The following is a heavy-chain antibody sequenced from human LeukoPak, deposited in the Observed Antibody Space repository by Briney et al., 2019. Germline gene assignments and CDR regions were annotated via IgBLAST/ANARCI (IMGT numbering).Heavy chain of an antibody. D-gene: IGHD1-14*01. CDR3: ARDDNNPAFDI. Sequence: GASVKVSCKASGYTFTDYYMHWVRQAPGQGLGWMRWINPNSGDTNYEQKFQGRVTMTRDTSISTAYMELTRLGSDDTAMYYCARDDNNPAFDIWGQGTMVTVSS. J-gene: IGHJ3*02. V-gene: IGHV1-2*02. CDR1: GYTFTDYY. CDR2: INPNSGDT.